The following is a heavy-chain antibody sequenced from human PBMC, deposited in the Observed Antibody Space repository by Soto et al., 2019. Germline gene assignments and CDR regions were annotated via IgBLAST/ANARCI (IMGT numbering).Heavy chain of an antibody. CDR2: ISSSSSYI. V-gene: IGHV3-21*01. CDR3: ARFRGDGYYNF. J-gene: IGHJ4*02. D-gene: IGHD3-9*01. CDR1: GGSISSSS. Sequence: ETLSLTCTVSGGSISSSSYYWGWIRQAPGKGLEWVSSISSSSSYIYYVDSVKGRFTISRDNAKNSLYLQMNSLRAEDTAVYYCARFRGDGYYNFWGQGTLVTVSS.